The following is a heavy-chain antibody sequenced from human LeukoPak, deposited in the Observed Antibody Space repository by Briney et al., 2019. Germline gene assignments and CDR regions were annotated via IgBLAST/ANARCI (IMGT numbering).Heavy chain of an antibody. D-gene: IGHD4-17*01. CDR2: IYSGGST. V-gene: IGHV3-66*01. J-gene: IGHJ4*02. CDR3: ARDRRL. CDR1: GFTVSSNY. Sequence: GGSLRLSCAASGFTVSSNYMSWPRPAPGKALEWVSVIYSGGSTYYADSVKGRFTISRDNSKNTLYLQMNSLRAEDTAVYYCARDRRLWGQGTLVTVSS.